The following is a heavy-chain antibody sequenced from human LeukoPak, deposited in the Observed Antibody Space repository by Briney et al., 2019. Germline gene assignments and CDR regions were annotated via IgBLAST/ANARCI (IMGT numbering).Heavy chain of an antibody. CDR2: ISSSSSYI. V-gene: IGHV3-21*01. CDR1: GFTFSSYS. D-gene: IGHD3-3*01. Sequence: GGSLRLSCAASGFTFSSYSMNWVRQAPGKGLEWVSSISSSSSYIYYADSVKGRFTISRDNAKNSLYLQMNSLRAEDTAVYYCASVTGDFWSGYHYYFDYWGQGTLSPSPQ. CDR3: ASVTGDFWSGYHYYFDY. J-gene: IGHJ4*02.